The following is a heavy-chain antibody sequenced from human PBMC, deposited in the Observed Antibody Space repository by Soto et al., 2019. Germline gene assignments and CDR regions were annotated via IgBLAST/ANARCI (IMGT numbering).Heavy chain of an antibody. D-gene: IGHD1-26*01. CDR3: AHRPGIIVEMYYFDN. CDR1: GFSLSTSGVG. CDR2: IYWNDDK. Sequence: SGPTLVNPTQTLTLTCTFSGFSLSTSGVGVSWIRQPPGKALEWLALIYWNDDKRYSPSLKSRLTITKATSKNQVVLTMTNMDPVDAATYCCAHRPGIIVEMYYFDNWGQETLVTASS. J-gene: IGHJ4*01. V-gene: IGHV2-5*01.